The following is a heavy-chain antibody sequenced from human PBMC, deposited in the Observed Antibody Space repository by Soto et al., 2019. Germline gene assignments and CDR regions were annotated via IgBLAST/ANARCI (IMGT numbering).Heavy chain of an antibody. D-gene: IGHD6-13*01. J-gene: IGHJ6*02. CDR1: GYTFTSYG. CDR3: ARGRDTGYTSSWYCYGMDV. Sequence: ASVKVSCKASGYTFTSYGISWVRQAPGQGLEWMGWISAYNGNTNYAQKLQGRVTMTTDTSTSTAYMELRSLRSDDTAVYYCARGRDTGYTSSWYCYGMDVWGQGTKVTVSS. V-gene: IGHV1-18*01. CDR2: ISAYNGNT.